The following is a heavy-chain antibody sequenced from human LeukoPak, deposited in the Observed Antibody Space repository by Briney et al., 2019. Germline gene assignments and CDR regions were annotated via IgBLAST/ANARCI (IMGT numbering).Heavy chain of an antibody. J-gene: IGHJ5*02. D-gene: IGHD1-1*01. CDR2: INYSGNT. V-gene: IGHV4-39*07. CDR1: GGSISSSSYY. Sequence: SETLSLTCTVSGGSISSSSYYWGWIRQPPGKGLEWIGEINYSGNTNHNPSLKSRATISVDTSKNEVSLKLRSVSAADTAVYYCAGVEMATTKFDPWGQGTLVTVSS. CDR3: AGVEMATTKFDP.